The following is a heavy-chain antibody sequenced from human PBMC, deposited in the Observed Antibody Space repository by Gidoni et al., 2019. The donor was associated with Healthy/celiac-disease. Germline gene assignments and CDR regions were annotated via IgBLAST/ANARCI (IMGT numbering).Heavy chain of an antibody. J-gene: IGHJ3*02. Sequence: GWIRQPPGKGLEWIGSIYYSGSTYYNPSLKSRVTISVDTSKNQFSLKLSSVTAADTAVYYCARHAPDSSGYWDAFDIWGQGTMVTVSS. V-gene: IGHV4-39*01. CDR3: ARHAPDSSGYWDAFDI. CDR2: IYYSGST. D-gene: IGHD3-22*01.